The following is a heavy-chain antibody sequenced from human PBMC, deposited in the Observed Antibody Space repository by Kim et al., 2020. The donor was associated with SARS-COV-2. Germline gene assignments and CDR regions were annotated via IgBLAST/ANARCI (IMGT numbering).Heavy chain of an antibody. D-gene: IGHD3-10*01. CDR1: GYTFTNYA. J-gene: IGHJ5*02. CDR2: INTNTGNP. V-gene: IGHV7-4-1*02. CDR3: AVGIWARDMVRGVITWFDP. Sequence: ASVKVSCKASGYTFTNYAMNWVRQAPGQGLEWMGLINTNTGNPTYAQGFTGRFVFSLDTSVSTAYLQITSLKAEDTAVYYCAVGIWARDMVRGVITWFDPWGQGTLVTVSS.